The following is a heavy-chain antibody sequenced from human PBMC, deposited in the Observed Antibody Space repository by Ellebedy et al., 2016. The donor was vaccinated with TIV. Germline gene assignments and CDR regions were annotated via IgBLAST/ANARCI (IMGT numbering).Heavy chain of an antibody. CDR1: GGSFSSSY. J-gene: IGHJ4*02. Sequence: MPSETPSLTCAVSGGSFSSSYWNWVRQPAGKGLEWIGRIYITGLRNYNPSLKSRVTMSIDTSKEQSSLRLSSVAAADTAVYYCVRLSPMTSTFDLWGQGIQVTVSS. CDR3: VRLSPMTSTFDL. V-gene: IGHV4-4*07. CDR2: IYITGLR.